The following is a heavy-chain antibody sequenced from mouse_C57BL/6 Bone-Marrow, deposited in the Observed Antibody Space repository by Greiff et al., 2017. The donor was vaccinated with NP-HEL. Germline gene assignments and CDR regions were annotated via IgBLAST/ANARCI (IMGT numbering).Heavy chain of an antibody. V-gene: IGHV5-12*01. D-gene: IGHD1-1*01. CDR1: GFTFSDYY. CDR3: ARFYGSSPWYFDV. J-gene: IGHJ1*03. CDR2: ISNGGGST. Sequence: EVQGVESGGGLVQPGGSLKLSCAASGFTFSDYYMYWVRQTPEKRLEWVAYISNGGGSTYYPDTVKGRFTISRDNAKNTLYLQMSRLKSEDTAMYYCARFYGSSPWYFDVWGTGTTVTVSS.